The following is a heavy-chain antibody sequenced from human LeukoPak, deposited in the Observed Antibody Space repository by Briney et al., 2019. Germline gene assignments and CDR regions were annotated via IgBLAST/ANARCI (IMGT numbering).Heavy chain of an antibody. D-gene: IGHD2-2*01. Sequence: PSETLSLTCTVSGGSISSYYWSWIRQPPGKGLEWIGYIYYSGSTNYNPSLKSRVTISVDTSKNQFSLKLSSVTAADTAVYYCAGGGGGGDCSSTSCPTHGMDVWGQGTTVTVSS. CDR1: GGSISSYY. CDR2: IYYSGST. V-gene: IGHV4-59*01. CDR3: AGGGGGGDCSSTSCPTHGMDV. J-gene: IGHJ6*02.